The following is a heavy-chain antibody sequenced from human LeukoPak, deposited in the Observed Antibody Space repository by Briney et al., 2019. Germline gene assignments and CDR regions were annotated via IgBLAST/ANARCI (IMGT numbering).Heavy chain of an antibody. CDR3: ARLSTSVAGGDH. V-gene: IGHV3-7*01. Sequence: PGGSLRLSCTASGFSFSTSWMSWVRQTPGKGLEWVANIKKDGSEEYYVDSAKTRFTISRDNAKNSLYLQLNSLIVEDTAVYYCARLSTSVAGGDHWGQGTLVTVSS. D-gene: IGHD6-19*01. CDR1: GFSFSTSW. CDR2: IKKDGSEE. J-gene: IGHJ4*02.